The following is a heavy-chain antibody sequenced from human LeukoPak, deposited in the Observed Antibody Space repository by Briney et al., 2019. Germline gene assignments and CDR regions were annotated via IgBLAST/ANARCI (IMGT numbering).Heavy chain of an antibody. CDR3: ARGNGSGRNNYFDY. Sequence: SQTLSLTCTVSGGSISSGGYYWSWIRQHPGKGLEWIGYIYYSGSTYYNPSLKSRVTISVDTSKSQFSLKLSSVTAADTAVHYCARGNGSGRNNYFDYWGQGTLVTVSS. CDR1: GGSISSGGYY. J-gene: IGHJ4*02. V-gene: IGHV4-31*03. D-gene: IGHD3-10*01. CDR2: IYYSGST.